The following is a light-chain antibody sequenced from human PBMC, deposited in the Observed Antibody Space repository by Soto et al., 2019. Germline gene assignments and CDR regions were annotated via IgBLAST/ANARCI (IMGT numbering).Light chain of an antibody. CDR1: SGSVSTSYY. J-gene: IGLJ3*02. CDR3: VLYMGSGINWV. CDR2: NTN. Sequence: QAVVTQAPSFSVSPGGTVTLTCGLSSGSVSTSYYPSWYQQTPGQAPRTLIYNTNTRSSGVPDRFSGSILGNKAALTITGAQADDESDYYCVLYMGSGINWVFGGGTKLTVL. V-gene: IGLV8-61*01.